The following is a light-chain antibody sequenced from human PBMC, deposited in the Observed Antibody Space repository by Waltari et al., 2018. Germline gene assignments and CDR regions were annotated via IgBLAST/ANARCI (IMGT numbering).Light chain of an antibody. CDR1: NLGGKF. CDR2: QHN. Sequence: SYELTQPPSVSVSPGQTASITCSGDNLGGKFASWYQFRAGQSPVLVISQHNQRPSGLPWRFSASYSGNTATLTISGTQAMDEADYYCQAWDSNTVIFGGGTKLSVL. CDR3: QAWDSNTVI. J-gene: IGLJ2*01. V-gene: IGLV3-1*01.